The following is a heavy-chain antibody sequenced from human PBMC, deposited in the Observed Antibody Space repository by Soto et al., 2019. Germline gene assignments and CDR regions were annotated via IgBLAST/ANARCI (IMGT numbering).Heavy chain of an antibody. V-gene: IGHV3-23*01. Sequence: PGGSLRLSCAASGFTSRIHWMSWVRQAPGKGLEWVSAISGSGGSTYYADSVKGRFTISRDNSKNTLYLQMNSLRAEDTAVYYCAKRQYSSGWYNWFDPWGQGTLVTVSS. J-gene: IGHJ5*02. CDR3: AKRQYSSGWYNWFDP. D-gene: IGHD6-19*01. CDR2: ISGSGGST. CDR1: GFTSRIHW.